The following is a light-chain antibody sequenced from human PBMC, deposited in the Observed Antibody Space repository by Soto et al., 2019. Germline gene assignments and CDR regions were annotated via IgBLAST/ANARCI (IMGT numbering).Light chain of an antibody. CDR1: SSDIGGYNY. V-gene: IGLV2-14*03. CDR3: SSYGASSTL. J-gene: IGLJ2*01. CDR2: DVT. Sequence: QSALTQPASVSGSPGQSITISCTGSSSDIGGYNYVSWYQQHSGKAPKLLIYDVTYWPSGISDRFSGSKSGNTASLTISGLQPDDEADYYCSSYGASSTLFGGGTQLTVL.